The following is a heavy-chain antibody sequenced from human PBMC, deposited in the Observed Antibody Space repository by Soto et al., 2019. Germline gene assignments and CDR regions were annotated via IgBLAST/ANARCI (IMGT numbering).Heavy chain of an antibody. CDR1: DYSIRTGYY. CDR2: ISHSGGS. V-gene: IGHV4-38-2*02. J-gene: IGHJ5*02. D-gene: IGHD7-27*01. Sequence: SETLSLTCGVSDYSIRTGYYWAWIRQSPTKGLEWIGSISHSGGSSYNPSLESRATISLDTSKNQFFLTMTSVTAADTAIYYCAREGPPKWGFGFDPWAQGLLVTVSS. CDR3: AREGPPKWGFGFDP.